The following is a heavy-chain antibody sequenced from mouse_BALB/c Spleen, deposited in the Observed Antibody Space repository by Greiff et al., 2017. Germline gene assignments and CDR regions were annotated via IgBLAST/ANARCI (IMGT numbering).Heavy chain of an antibody. D-gene: IGHD2-4*01. J-gene: IGHJ3*01. CDR2: IRLKSDNYAT. V-gene: IGHV6-6*02. Sequence: EVQLVESGGGLVQPGGSMKLSCVASGFTFSSYWMSWVRQSPEKGLEWVAEIRLKSDNYATHYAESVKGKFTISRDDSKSRLYLQMNSLRAEDTGIYYCTRHYDYAWFAYWGQGTLVTVSA. CDR1: GFTFSSYW. CDR3: TRHYDYAWFAY.